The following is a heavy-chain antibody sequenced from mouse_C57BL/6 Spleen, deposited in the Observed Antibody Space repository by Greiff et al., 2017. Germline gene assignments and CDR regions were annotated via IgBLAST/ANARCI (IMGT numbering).Heavy chain of an antibody. J-gene: IGHJ4*01. D-gene: IGHD1-1*01. CDR3: ARRGFYYGSSYDAMDY. CDR1: GFTFSSYG. Sequence: EVMLVESGGDLVKPGGSLKLSCAASGFTFSSYGMSWVRQTPDKRLEWVATISSGGSYTYYPDSVKGRFTISRDNAKNTLYLQMSSLKSEDTAMYYCARRGFYYGSSYDAMDYWGQGTSVTVSS. CDR2: ISSGGSYT. V-gene: IGHV5-6*02.